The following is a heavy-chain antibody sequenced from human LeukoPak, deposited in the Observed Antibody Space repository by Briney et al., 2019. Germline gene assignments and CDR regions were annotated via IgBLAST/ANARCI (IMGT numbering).Heavy chain of an antibody. Sequence: PGGSLILSCAASGFTFSSYAMSWVRQAPGKGLEWVSAISGSGGSTYYADSVKGRFTISRDNSKNTLYLQMNSLRAEDTAVYYCATYSSSWYCFDYWGQGTLVTVSS. J-gene: IGHJ4*02. CDR2: ISGSGGST. CDR1: GFTFSSYA. V-gene: IGHV3-23*01. D-gene: IGHD6-13*01. CDR3: ATYSSSWYCFDY.